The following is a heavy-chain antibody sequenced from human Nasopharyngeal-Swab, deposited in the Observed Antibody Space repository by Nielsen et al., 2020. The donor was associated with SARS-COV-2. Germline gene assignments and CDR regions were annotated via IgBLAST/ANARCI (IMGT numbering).Heavy chain of an antibody. CDR2: IYPGDSDT. J-gene: IGHJ4*02. CDR1: GYSFTSYW. V-gene: IGHV5-51*01. D-gene: IGHD3-22*01. Sequence: GESLKISCKGSGYSFTSYWIGWVRQMPGKGLEWMGIIYPGDSDTRYSPSFQGQVTISADKSISTAYLQWSGLKASDTAMYYCARPAYYDSSGTYYFDYWGQGTLVTVSS. CDR3: ARPAYYDSSGTYYFDY.